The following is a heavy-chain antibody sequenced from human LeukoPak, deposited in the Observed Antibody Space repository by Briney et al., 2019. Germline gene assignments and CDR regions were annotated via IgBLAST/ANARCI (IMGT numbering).Heavy chain of an antibody. D-gene: IGHD3-22*01. CDR3: VREYYDSSAFGSIDY. Sequence: PGGSLRLSCPASGFTFSSYAMHWVRRAPGKGLEYVSAISSNGGSTYYANSVKGRFTISRDNSKNTLYLQMGSLRAEDMAVYYCVREYYDSSAFGSIDYWGQGTLVTVSS. J-gene: IGHJ4*02. V-gene: IGHV3-64*01. CDR2: ISSNGGST. CDR1: GFTFSSYA.